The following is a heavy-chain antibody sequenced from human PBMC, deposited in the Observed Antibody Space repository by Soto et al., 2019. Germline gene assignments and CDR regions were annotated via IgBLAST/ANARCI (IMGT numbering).Heavy chain of an antibody. CDR3: ARDRGAFDI. Sequence: QVQLVESEGGVVQPGRSLRLPCAASGFTFSSYAMHWVRQAPGKGLEWVAVISYDGSNKYYADSVKGRFTISRDNSKNTLYLQMNSLRAEDTAVYYCARDRGAFDIWGQGTMVTVSS. CDR2: ISYDGSNK. J-gene: IGHJ3*02. CDR1: GFTFSSYA. V-gene: IGHV3-30-3*01.